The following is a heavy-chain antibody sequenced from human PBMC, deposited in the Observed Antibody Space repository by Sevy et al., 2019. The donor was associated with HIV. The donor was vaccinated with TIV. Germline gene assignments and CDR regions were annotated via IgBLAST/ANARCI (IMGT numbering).Heavy chain of an antibody. Sequence: GGSLRLSCAASGFTFSSYAMHWVRQAPGKGLEWVAAVSYDEKYKYYVDSVKGRFTISRDNSKNMLFRQMSSLRPEDTALYYCARSNNIEVVPTAWGQGTRVTVSS. V-gene: IGHV3-30*04. CDR2: VSYDEKYK. CDR1: GFTFSSYA. D-gene: IGHD2-2*01. CDR3: ARSNNIEVVPTA. J-gene: IGHJ5*02.